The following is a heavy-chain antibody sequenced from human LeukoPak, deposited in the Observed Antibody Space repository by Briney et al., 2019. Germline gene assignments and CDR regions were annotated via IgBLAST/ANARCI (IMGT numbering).Heavy chain of an antibody. Sequence: ASVNVSCEASGYTFTRHYIQWVRQAPGQGLEWMGIINPSGGSTSYAQKFQGRVTLTRDTSTSTVYMELSSLRSEDTAVYYCARERGVAVAGEGVDPWGQGTLVTVSS. J-gene: IGHJ5*02. CDR2: INPSGGST. D-gene: IGHD6-19*01. CDR3: ARERGVAVAGEGVDP. CDR1: GYTFTRHY. V-gene: IGHV1-46*01.